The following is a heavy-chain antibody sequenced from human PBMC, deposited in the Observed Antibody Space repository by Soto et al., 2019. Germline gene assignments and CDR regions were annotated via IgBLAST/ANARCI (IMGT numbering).Heavy chain of an antibody. CDR2: ISWNSGSI. CDR1: GFTFDDYA. J-gene: IGHJ6*02. D-gene: IGHD3-22*01. V-gene: IGHV3-9*01. CDR3: AKGPYYYDSSGYGGMDV. Sequence: ESGGGLVQPGRSLRLSCAASGFTFDDYAMHWVRQAPGKGLEWVSGISWNSGSIGYADSVKGRFTISRDNAKNSLYLQMNSLRAEDTALYYCAKGPYYYDSSGYGGMDVWGQGTTVTVSS.